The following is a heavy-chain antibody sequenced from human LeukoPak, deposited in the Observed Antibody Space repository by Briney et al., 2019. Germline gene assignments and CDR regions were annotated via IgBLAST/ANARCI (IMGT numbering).Heavy chain of an antibody. CDR2: ISYDGSNK. D-gene: IGHD1-7*01. J-gene: IGHJ4*02. CDR3: AKVDRGLELRAPPVH. V-gene: IGHV3-30*18. Sequence: GRSLRLSCAASGFTFSSYGMHWVRQAPGKGLEWVAVISYDGSNKYYADSVKGRFTISRDNSKNTLYLQMNSLRAEDTAVYYCAKVDRGLELRAPPVHWGQGTLVTVSS. CDR1: GFTFSSYG.